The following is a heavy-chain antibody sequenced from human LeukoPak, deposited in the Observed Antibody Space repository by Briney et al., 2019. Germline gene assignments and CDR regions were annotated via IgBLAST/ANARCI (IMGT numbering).Heavy chain of an antibody. CDR2: IYTSEST. CDR1: GGSISSGSYY. D-gene: IGHD3-22*01. J-gene: IGHJ4*02. V-gene: IGHV4-61*02. Sequence: SETLSLTCTVSGGSISSGSYYWSWIRQPAGKGLEWIGRIYTSESTNYNHSLKSRVTISVDTSKTQFSLKLSSVTATDTAVYYCARVYDSSGYYYPLDYWGQGTLVTVSS. CDR3: ARVYDSSGYYYPLDY.